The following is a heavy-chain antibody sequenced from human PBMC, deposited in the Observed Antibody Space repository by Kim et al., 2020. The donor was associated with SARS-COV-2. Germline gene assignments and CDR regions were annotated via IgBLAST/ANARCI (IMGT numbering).Heavy chain of an antibody. J-gene: IGHJ4*02. D-gene: IGHD3-22*01. CDR1: GYTFTGYY. CDR2: INPNSGGT. Sequence: ASVKVSCKASGYTFTGYYMHWVRQAPGQGLEWMGWINPNSGGTNYAQKFQGRVTMTRDTSISTAYMELSRLRSDDTAVYYCARASYYDSSGYYYFRGDFDYWGQGTLVTVSS. CDR3: ARASYYDSSGYYYFRGDFDY. V-gene: IGHV1-2*02.